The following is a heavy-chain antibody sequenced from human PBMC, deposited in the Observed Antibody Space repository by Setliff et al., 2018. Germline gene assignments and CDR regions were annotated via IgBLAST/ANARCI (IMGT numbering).Heavy chain of an antibody. CDR2: IDPKSGRT. CDR1: GYRFNTHD. Sequence: ASVKVSCKASGYRFNTHDINWVRQAPGQGLEWVGWIDPKSGRTKYAVKFQGRVTMTRDTSSSTIYMEVNSLTSDDTAVYFCAKQGDLAFGYWGQGTLVTVSS. J-gene: IGHJ4*02. CDR3: AKQGDLAFGY. V-gene: IGHV1-2*02. D-gene: IGHD3-16*01.